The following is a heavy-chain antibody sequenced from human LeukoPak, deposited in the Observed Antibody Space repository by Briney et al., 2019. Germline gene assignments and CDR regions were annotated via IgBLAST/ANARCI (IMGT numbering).Heavy chain of an antibody. CDR3: ATLTNILTGYPTGRDY. J-gene: IGHJ4*02. CDR2: FDPEDGET. V-gene: IGHV1-24*01. Sequence: ASVKVSCKISGYTLTELSMRWVRQAPGKGLEWMGGFDPEDGETIYAQKFQGRVTMTEDTSTDTAYMELSSLRSEDTAVYYCATLTNILTGYPTGRDYWGQGTLVTVSS. CDR1: GYTLTELS. D-gene: IGHD3-9*01.